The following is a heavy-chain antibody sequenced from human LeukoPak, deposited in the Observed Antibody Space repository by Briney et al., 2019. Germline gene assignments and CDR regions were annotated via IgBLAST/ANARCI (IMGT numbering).Heavy chain of an antibody. CDR1: GGSISSYY. D-gene: IGHD3-10*01. CDR3: ARHGVLVRGVIDY. V-gene: IGHV4-59*08. Sequence: PSETLSLTCTVSGGSISSYYWSWIRQPPGKGLEWIGYIYYSGSTNYNPSLKSRVTVSVDTSKNQFSLKLSSVTAADTAVYYCARHGVLVRGVIDYWGQGTLVTVFS. J-gene: IGHJ4*02. CDR2: IYYSGST.